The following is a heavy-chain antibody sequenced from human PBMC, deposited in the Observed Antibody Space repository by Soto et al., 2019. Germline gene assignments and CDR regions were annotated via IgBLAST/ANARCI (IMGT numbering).Heavy chain of an antibody. CDR3: ARLDGASPDALDF. Sequence: GESLKISCKGSGYNFNTFWISWLRQMPGKGLEWMGRIDPSDSYSDYSPSFKGHVSISSDKSVTTAYLTWSSLKASDTAIYYCARLDGASPDALDFWGPGTMVTVSS. CDR2: IDPSDSYS. CDR1: GYNFNTFW. D-gene: IGHD2-2*01. J-gene: IGHJ3*01. V-gene: IGHV5-10-1*01.